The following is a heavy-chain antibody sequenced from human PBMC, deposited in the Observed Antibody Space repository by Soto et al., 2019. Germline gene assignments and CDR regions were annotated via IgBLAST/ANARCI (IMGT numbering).Heavy chain of an antibody. Sequence: EVQLVESGGGLVQPGGSLRLSCAASGFTFSSYMMNWVRQAPGKGLEWVSAISSSSNYKYYADSVKGRFTISRDNAKNSLYLQMNSVRAEDTAVYYCARDPSPYDFWSGYSVWGLDYWGQGTLVTVSS. CDR3: ARDPSPYDFWSGYSVWGLDY. CDR1: GFTFSSYM. V-gene: IGHV3-21*01. J-gene: IGHJ4*02. D-gene: IGHD3-3*01. CDR2: ISSSSNYK.